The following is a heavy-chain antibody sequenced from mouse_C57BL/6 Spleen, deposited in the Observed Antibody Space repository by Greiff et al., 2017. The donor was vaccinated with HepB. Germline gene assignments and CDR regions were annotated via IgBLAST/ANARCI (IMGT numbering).Heavy chain of an antibody. CDR3: ARGGSSPDWFAY. Sequence: VQLQQSGAELVKPGASVKISCKASGYAFSSYWMNWVKQRPGKGLEWIGQIYPGDGDTNYNGKFKGKATLTADKSSSTAYMQLSSLTSEDSAVYCCARGGSSPDWFAYWGQGTLVTVSA. J-gene: IGHJ3*01. CDR1: GYAFSSYW. D-gene: IGHD1-1*01. V-gene: IGHV1-80*01. CDR2: IYPGDGDT.